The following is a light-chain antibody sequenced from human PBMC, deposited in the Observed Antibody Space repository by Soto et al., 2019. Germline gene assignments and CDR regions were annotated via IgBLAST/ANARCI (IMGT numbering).Light chain of an antibody. CDR1: LRISNY. CDR3: QKYNSAPLT. Sequence: GARVTITCQATLRISNYLACDQQKPGKFPNILSYAASTLQAGAPSRFSGSGSATDFTPTISSLQPEDVAAYYGQKYNSAPLTFGGGTKVDIK. J-gene: IGKJ4*01. V-gene: IGKV1-27*01. CDR2: AAS.